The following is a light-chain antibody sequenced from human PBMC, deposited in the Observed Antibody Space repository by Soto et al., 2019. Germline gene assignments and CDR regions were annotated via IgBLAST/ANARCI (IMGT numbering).Light chain of an antibody. Sequence: SYELTQPPSESVAPGKTAKITCGGDNIGSKSVHWYQQKPGQAPVLFIYYDDVRPSGIPERVSGSNSGNAATLTISGVEAGDEADYYCQVWDNGVVFGGGTKLTVL. CDR1: NIGSKS. CDR2: YDD. V-gene: IGLV3-21*04. CDR3: QVWDNGVV. J-gene: IGLJ2*01.